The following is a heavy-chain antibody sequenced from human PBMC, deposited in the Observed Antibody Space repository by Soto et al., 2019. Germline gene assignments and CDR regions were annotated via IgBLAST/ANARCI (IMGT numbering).Heavy chain of an antibody. CDR3: ATGSGRLLWFGELFNAFDI. CDR2: FDPEDGET. J-gene: IGHJ3*02. Sequence: ASVKVSCKVSGYTLTELSMHWVRQAPGKGLEWMGGFDPEDGETIYAQKFQGRVTMTEDTSTDTAYMELSSLRSEDTAVYYCATGSGRLLWFGELFNAFDIWGQGTMVT. D-gene: IGHD3-10*01. CDR1: GYTLTELS. V-gene: IGHV1-24*01.